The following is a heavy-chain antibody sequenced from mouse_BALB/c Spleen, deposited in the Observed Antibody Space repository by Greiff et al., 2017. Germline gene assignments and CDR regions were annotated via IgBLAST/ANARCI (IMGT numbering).Heavy chain of an antibody. CDR2: IRLKSNNYAT. CDR3: TPDYDEVGAMDY. V-gene: IGHV6-6*02. D-gene: IGHD2-4*01. CDR1: GFTFSNYW. J-gene: IGHJ4*01. Sequence: EVKLQESGGGLVQPGGSMKLSCVASGFTFSNYWMNWVRQSPEKGLEWVAEIRLKSNNYATHYAESVKGRFTISRDDSKSSVYLQMNNLRAEDTGIYYCTPDYDEVGAMDYWGQGTSVTVSS.